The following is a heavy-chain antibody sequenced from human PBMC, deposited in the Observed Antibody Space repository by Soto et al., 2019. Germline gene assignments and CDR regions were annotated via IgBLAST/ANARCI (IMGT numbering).Heavy chain of an antibody. CDR3: ARVRVPRGRITMVRGAPYGMDV. Sequence: PSETLSLTCAVYGGSFSGYYWSWIRQPPGKGLEWIGEINHSGSTNYNPSLKSRVTISVDTSKNQFSLKLSSVTAADTAVYYCARVRVPRGRITMVRGAPYGMDVWGQGTTVTVSS. D-gene: IGHD3-10*01. CDR1: GGSFSGYY. CDR2: INHSGST. V-gene: IGHV4-34*01. J-gene: IGHJ6*02.